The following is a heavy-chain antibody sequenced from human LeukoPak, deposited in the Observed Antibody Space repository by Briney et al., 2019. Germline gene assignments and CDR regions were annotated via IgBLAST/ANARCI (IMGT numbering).Heavy chain of an antibody. D-gene: IGHD1-7*01. CDR1: GGSINSSSYY. CDR2: IYYSGST. CDR3: ARSELSVTGTIGCSWFDP. J-gene: IGHJ5*02. V-gene: IGHV4-39*01. Sequence: SETLSLTCTVSGGSINSSSYYWGWIRQPPGKGLEWIGSIYYSGSTYYNPSLKSRVTISVDTSKNQFSLKLSSVTAADTAVYYCARSELSVTGTIGCSWFDPWGQGTLVTVSS.